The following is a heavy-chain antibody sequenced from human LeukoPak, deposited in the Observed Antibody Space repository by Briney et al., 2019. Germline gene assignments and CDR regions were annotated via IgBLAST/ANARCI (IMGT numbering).Heavy chain of an antibody. J-gene: IGHJ5*02. CDR3: ARGPRGAAAGTRSTVGNWFDP. V-gene: IGHV1-46*01. Sequence: ASVKVSCKASGYTFTSYYMHWVRQAPGQGLEWMGIINPSGGSTSYAQKFQGRVTISVDTSKNQFSLKLSSVTAADTAVYYCARGPRGAAAGTRSTVGNWFDPWGQGTLVTVSS. D-gene: IGHD6-13*01. CDR1: GYTFTSYY. CDR2: INPSGGST.